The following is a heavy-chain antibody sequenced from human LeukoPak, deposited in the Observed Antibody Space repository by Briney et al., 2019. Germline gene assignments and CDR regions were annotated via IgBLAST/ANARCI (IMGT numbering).Heavy chain of an antibody. CDR3: ARGGFGELFCTN. J-gene: IGHJ4*02. D-gene: IGHD3-10*01. V-gene: IGHV4-31*03. CDR2: IYHSGDT. CDR1: GGSISSGGYY. Sequence: SETLSLTCTVSGGSISSGGYYWNWIRQHPGKGLEWIGYIYHSGDTYYNPSLKSRVTISVDTSKNQFSLKVSSVTAADTAVYYCARGGFGELFCTNWGQGTLVTVSS.